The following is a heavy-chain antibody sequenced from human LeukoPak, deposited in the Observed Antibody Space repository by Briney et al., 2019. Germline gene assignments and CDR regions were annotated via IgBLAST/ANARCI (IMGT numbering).Heavy chain of an antibody. CDR1: GGSISSGDYY. J-gene: IGHJ4*02. D-gene: IGHD5-18*01. CDR3: ASGGGYSYGRPYYFDY. V-gene: IGHV4-30-4*01. Sequence: SETLSLTCTVSGGSISSGDYYWSWIRQPPGKGLEWIAYIYYSGSTYYNPSLKSRVTISVDTSKNQFSLKLSSVTAADTAVYYCASGGGYSYGRPYYFDYWGQGTLVTVSS. CDR2: IYYSGST.